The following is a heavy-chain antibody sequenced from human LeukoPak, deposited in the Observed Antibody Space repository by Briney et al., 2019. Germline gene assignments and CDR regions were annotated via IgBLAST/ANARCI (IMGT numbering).Heavy chain of an antibody. Sequence: PGGSLRLSCAASGFTFSSYSMNWVRQAPGKGLEWVGRIKSKTDGGTTDYAAPVKGRFTISRDDSKNTLYLQMNSLKTEDTAVYYCTTGSDFWSGYPDDYWGQGTLVTVSS. CDR3: TTGSDFWSGYPDDY. J-gene: IGHJ4*02. CDR1: GFTFSSYS. V-gene: IGHV3-15*01. CDR2: IKSKTDGGTT. D-gene: IGHD3-3*01.